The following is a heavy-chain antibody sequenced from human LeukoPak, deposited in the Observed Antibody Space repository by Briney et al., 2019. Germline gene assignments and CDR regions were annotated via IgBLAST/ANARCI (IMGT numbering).Heavy chain of an antibody. J-gene: IGHJ6*03. CDR2: IYYSGST. CDR3: ASLGGSSTSYYYYMDV. V-gene: IGHV4-30-4*08. D-gene: IGHD2-2*01. Sequence: SQTLSLTCTVSGGSISSGDYYWSWIRQPPGKGLEWIGYIYYSGSTYYNPSLKSRVTISVDTSKNQFSLKLSSVTAADTAVYYCASLGGSSTSYYYYMDVWGKGTTVTVSS. CDR1: GGSISSGDYY.